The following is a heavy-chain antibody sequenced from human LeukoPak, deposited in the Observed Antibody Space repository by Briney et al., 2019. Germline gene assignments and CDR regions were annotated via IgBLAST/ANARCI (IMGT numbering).Heavy chain of an antibody. J-gene: IGHJ4*02. D-gene: IGHD7-27*01. CDR1: GYTFTSYD. Sequence: ASVKVSCKASGYTFTSYDINWVRQATGQGLEWMGWMNPNSGNTGCAQKFQGRVTMTRNTSISTAYMELSSLRSEDTAVYYCARGTRRERYWGHYWGQGTLVTVSS. V-gene: IGHV1-8*01. CDR2: MNPNSGNT. CDR3: ARGTRRERYWGHY.